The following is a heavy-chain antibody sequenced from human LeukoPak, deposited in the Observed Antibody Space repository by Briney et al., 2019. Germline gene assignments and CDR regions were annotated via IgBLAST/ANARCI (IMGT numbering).Heavy chain of an antibody. D-gene: IGHD3-10*01. CDR3: ARPYGSGSPSGMDV. V-gene: IGHV3-30-3*01. Sequence: PGGSLRLSCAASGFTFSSYAMHWVRQAPGKGLEWVAVISYDGSNKYYADSVKGRFTISRDNSKNTLYLQMNSLRAEDTAVYYCARPYGSGSPSGMDVWGQGTTVTVSS. CDR2: ISYDGSNK. J-gene: IGHJ6*02. CDR1: GFTFSSYA.